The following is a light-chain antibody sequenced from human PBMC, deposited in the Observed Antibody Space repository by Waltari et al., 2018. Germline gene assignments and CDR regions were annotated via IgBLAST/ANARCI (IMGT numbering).Light chain of an antibody. Sequence: EIVLTQSPATLSLSPGERATLSCRASQSIGSYLAWYQQKPGLAPSLLIYEASNRAAGIPARFSGSGSGTDFTLTICSLEPEDFAVYYCQHRSNWPPSFGQGTKVEIE. V-gene: IGKV3-11*01. J-gene: IGKJ2*01. CDR3: QHRSNWPPS. CDR2: EAS. CDR1: QSIGSY.